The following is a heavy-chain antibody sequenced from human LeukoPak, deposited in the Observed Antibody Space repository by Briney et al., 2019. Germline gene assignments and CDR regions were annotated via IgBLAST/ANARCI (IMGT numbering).Heavy chain of an antibody. CDR2: IYPDDSDT. CDR1: GYGFTNYW. D-gene: IGHD3-9*01. CDR3: ARLGNDILTGYYTAFDY. Sequence: GESLKISCKGSGYGFTNYWVAWVRQMPGKGLECMGIIYPDDSDTRYSPSFQGQVTISADKSINTAYLRWSSLKASDTAIYYCARLGNDILTGYYTAFDYWGQGTLVTVSS. V-gene: IGHV5-51*01. J-gene: IGHJ4*02.